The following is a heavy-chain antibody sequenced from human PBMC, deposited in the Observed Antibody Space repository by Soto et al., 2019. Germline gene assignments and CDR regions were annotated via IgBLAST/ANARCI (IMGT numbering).Heavy chain of an antibody. CDR2: AFYTGST. J-gene: IGHJ4*02. Sequence: TETLSLTCSVSGVSVSGGTYCWSWVRQPPGKGLEWIGYAFYTGSTKYNPSLNRRVTISVDTSRNQFSLNLRSVTAADTAVYYCARGAPPWWVGAKTFDYWGQGTLVTVSS. CDR3: ARGAPPWWVGAKTFDY. D-gene: IGHD1-26*01. V-gene: IGHV4-61*01. CDR1: GVSVSGGTYC.